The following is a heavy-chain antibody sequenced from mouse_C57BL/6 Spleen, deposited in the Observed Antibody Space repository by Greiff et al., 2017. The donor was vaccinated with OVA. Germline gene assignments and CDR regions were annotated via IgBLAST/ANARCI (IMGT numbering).Heavy chain of an antibody. CDR3: ARPYYYGSSGGYYFDY. Sequence: QVQLQQSGAELARPGASVKLSCKASGYTFTSYGISWVKQRTGQGLEWIGEIYPRSGNTYYNEKFKGKATLTADKSSSTAYMELRSLTSEDSAVYFCARPYYYGSSGGYYFDYWGQGTTLTVSS. V-gene: IGHV1-81*01. CDR2: IYPRSGNT. D-gene: IGHD1-1*01. J-gene: IGHJ2*01. CDR1: GYTFTSYG.